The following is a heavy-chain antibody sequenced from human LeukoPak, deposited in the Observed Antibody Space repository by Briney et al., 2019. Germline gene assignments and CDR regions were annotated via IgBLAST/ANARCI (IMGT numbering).Heavy chain of an antibody. Sequence: PGGSLRLSCEASGFSLSSYAFHWVRQAPGKGLEWVSFVSFDGRNKNYADSVRGRFTISRDNSKNTLYLQMNSVTYEDTAVYFCVRIMGHTTTDFWGQGTIVTVSS. D-gene: IGHD1-1*01. V-gene: IGHV3-30-3*01. J-gene: IGHJ4*02. CDR3: VRIMGHTTTDF. CDR1: GFSLSSYA. CDR2: VSFDGRNK.